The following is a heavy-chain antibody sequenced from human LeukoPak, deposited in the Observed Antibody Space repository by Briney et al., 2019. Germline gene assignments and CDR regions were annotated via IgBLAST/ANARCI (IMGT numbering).Heavy chain of an antibody. V-gene: IGHV5-51*01. D-gene: IGHD1-1*01. Sequence: GESLKISCKGSGYSFTSYWITWVRQMPGKGLEWMGIIYPDDSDTRYSPSFQGQVTISADKSITTVYLQWSSLKASDTAMYYCARQLEPPHRTIDYWGQGTLVTVSS. J-gene: IGHJ4*02. CDR3: ARQLEPPHRTIDY. CDR1: GYSFTSYW. CDR2: IYPDDSDT.